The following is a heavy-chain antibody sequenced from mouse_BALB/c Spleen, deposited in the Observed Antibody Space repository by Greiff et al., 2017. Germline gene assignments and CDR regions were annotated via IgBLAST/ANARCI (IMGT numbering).Heavy chain of an antibody. CDR2: ISYSGST. J-gene: IGHJ2*01. V-gene: IGHV3-2*02. CDR3: ARVGSSYVYFDY. D-gene: IGHD1-1*01. Sequence: DVQLQESGPGLVKPSHSLSLTCTVTGYSITSDYAWNWIRQFPGNKLEWMGYISYSGSTSYNPSLKSRISITRDTSKNQFFLQLNSVTTEDTATYYCARVGSSYVYFDYWGQGTTLTVSS. CDR1: GYSITSDYA.